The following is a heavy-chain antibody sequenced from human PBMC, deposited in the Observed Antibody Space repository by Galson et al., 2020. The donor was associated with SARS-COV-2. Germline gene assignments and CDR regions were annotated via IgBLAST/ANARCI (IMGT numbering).Heavy chain of an antibody. CDR2: IYHTGCT. CDR3: ARDPTTVTPFDS. V-gene: IGHV4-38-2*02. CDR1: GSSISSAYY. D-gene: IGHD4-17*01. Sequence: SETLSLTCTVSGSSISSAYYWGWVRQPPGKGLELIGYIYHTGCTFYNPSLKSRVTMSVDTSKNQFSLELNSVTAADSAVYYCARDPTTVTPFDSWGQGTLVTVSS. J-gene: IGHJ4*02.